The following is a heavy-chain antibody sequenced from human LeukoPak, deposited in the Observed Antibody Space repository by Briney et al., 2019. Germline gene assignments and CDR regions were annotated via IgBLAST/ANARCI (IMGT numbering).Heavy chain of an antibody. J-gene: IGHJ4*02. V-gene: IGHV1-69*06. Sequence: ASVKVFCKASGGTFSSYAISWVRPPPGQGLEWTGGIIPIFGTANYAQKFQGRVTITADKSTSTAYMELSSLRSEDTAVYYCAVAGLSGSYDDYWGQGTLVTVSS. D-gene: IGHD3-10*01. CDR1: GGTFSSYA. CDR3: AVAGLSGSYDDY. CDR2: IIPIFGTA.